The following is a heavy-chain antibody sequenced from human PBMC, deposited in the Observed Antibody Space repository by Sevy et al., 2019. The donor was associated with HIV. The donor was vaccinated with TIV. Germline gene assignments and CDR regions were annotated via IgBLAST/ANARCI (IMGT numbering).Heavy chain of an antibody. CDR1: GYTLTELS. V-gene: IGHV1-24*01. J-gene: IGHJ3*02. Sequence: ASVKVSCKVSGYTLTELSMHWVRQAPGKGLEWMGGFDPEDGETIYAQKFQGRVTMTEDTSTDTAYMELSSLRSEDTAVYYCATGDHRGADYDSRIPVFVAFDIWGQGTMVTVSS. D-gene: IGHD3-22*01. CDR3: ATGDHRGADYDSRIPVFVAFDI. CDR2: FDPEDGET.